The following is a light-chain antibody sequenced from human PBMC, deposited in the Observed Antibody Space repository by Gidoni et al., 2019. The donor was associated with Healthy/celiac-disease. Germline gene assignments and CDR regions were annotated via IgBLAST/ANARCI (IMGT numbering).Light chain of an antibody. CDR3: QQYGSSPPWA. V-gene: IGKV3-20*01. Sequence: EIVLTQSPGTLSLSQGERATLSCRASQSVSSSYLAWYQQKPGQAPRLRIYGASSRATGIPDRFSVSGSGTDFTLTISILEPEAFAVYYCQQYGSSPPWAFXQXTKVEIK. CDR2: GAS. CDR1: QSVSSSY. J-gene: IGKJ1*01.